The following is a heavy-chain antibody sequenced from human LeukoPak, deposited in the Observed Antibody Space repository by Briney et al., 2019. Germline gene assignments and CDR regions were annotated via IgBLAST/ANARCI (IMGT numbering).Heavy chain of an antibody. CDR3: ARGGAVAEDY. Sequence: ETLSLTCIVSGGSISSSSYYWGWIRQPPGKGLEWIGSIYYSGSTYYNPSLKSRVTISVDTSKNQFSLKLSSVTAADTAVYYCARGGAVAEDYWGQGTLVTVSS. CDR2: IYYSGST. J-gene: IGHJ4*02. D-gene: IGHD6-19*01. V-gene: IGHV4-39*07. CDR1: GGSISSSSYY.